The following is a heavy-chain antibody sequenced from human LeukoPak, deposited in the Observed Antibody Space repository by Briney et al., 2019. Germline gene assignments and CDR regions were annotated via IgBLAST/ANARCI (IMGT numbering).Heavy chain of an antibody. V-gene: IGHV4-61*02. J-gene: IGHJ3*02. CDR3: ATTPQRGYSYGWGTDAFDI. Sequence: SQTLSLTCTVSGGSISSGSYCWSWIRQPAGKGLEWIGRIYTSGSTNYNPSLKSRVTISVDTSKNQFSLKLSSVTAADTAVYYCATTPQRGYSYGWGTDAFDIWGQGTMVTVSS. CDR1: GGSISSGSYC. CDR2: IYTSGST. D-gene: IGHD5-18*01.